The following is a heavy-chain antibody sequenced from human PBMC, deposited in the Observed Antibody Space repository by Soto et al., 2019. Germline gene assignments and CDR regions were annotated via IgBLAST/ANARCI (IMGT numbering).Heavy chain of an antibody. CDR2: INPNSGGT. CDR1: GYTFTGYY. D-gene: IGHD4-17*01. Sequence: ASVKVSCKASGYTFTGYYMHWVRQAPVQGLEWMGWINPNSGGTNYAQKFQGWVTMTRDTSISTAYMELSRLRSDDTAMYYCARGSEMTTKYYYYGMDVWGQGTTVTVSS. V-gene: IGHV1-2*04. CDR3: ARGSEMTTKYYYYGMDV. J-gene: IGHJ6*02.